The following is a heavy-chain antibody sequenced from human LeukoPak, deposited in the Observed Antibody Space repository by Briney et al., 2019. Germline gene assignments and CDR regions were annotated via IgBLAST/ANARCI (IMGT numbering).Heavy chain of an antibody. Sequence: GASVKVSCKASGYTFTNYDINWVRQATGQGLEWMGWMNPNSGNTGYAQKFQGRVTITRNTSISTAYMELSSLRSEDTAAYYCARRHKLHYSSGWYALLGAFDIWGQGTMVTVSS. D-gene: IGHD6-19*01. CDR1: GYTFTNYD. V-gene: IGHV1-8*03. CDR3: ARRHKLHYSSGWYALLGAFDI. J-gene: IGHJ3*02. CDR2: MNPNSGNT.